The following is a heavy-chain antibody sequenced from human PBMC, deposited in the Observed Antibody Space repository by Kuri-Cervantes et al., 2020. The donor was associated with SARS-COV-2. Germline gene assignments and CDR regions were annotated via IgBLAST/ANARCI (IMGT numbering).Heavy chain of an antibody. CDR2: IDQGGRT. D-gene: IGHD6-13*01. CDR1: GGSFSGYY. J-gene: IGHJ4*02. CDR3: AAAVGFFDY. Sequence: SETLSLTCAVYGGSFSGYYWTWIRQPPGKGLEWIGEIDQGGRTNYNPSLKSRVTISVDTSKHQFSLRLSSLTAADTAIYYCAAAVGFFDYWGQGTLVTVSS. V-gene: IGHV4-34*01.